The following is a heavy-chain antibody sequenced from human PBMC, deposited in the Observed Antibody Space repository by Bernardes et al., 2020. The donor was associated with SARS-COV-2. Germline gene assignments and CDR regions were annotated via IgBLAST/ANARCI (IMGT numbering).Heavy chain of an antibody. CDR1: GYTFTSYG. J-gene: IGHJ4*02. D-gene: IGHD3-16*02. CDR3: AIPIMITFGGVIVPAYFDY. V-gene: IGHV1-18*01. CDR2: ISAYNGNT. Sequence: ASVKVSCKASGYTFTSYGISWVRQAPGQGLEWMGWISAYNGNTNYAQKLQGRVTMTTDTSTSTAYMELRSLRSDDTAVYYCAIPIMITFGGVIVPAYFDYWGQGTLVTVSS.